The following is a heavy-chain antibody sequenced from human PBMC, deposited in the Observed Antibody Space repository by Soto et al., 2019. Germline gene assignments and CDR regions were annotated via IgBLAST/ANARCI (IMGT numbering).Heavy chain of an antibody. J-gene: IGHJ4*02. CDR2: ISGSGGST. CDR1: GFTFSNYA. V-gene: IGHV3-23*01. D-gene: IGHD6-19*01. CDR3: AKYSSSGWPSYYFDY. Sequence: GGSLRLSCAASGFTFSNYAMSWVRHAPGKGLEWVSAISGSGGSTYYADSVKGRFTISRDNSKNTLYLQMNSLRAEDTAVYYCAKYSSSGWPSYYFDYWGQGTLVTVSS.